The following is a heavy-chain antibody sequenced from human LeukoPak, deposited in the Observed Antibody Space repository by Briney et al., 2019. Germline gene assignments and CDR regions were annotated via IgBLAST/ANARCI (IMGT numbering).Heavy chain of an antibody. CDR1: GGSFSGYY. V-gene: IGHV4-34*01. CDR3: ARGNYSSTSCYVDY. Sequence: PSETLSLTCAVYGGSFSGYYWSWIRQPPGKGLEWIGEINHSGSTNYNPSLKSRVTISVDTSKNQFSLKLSSVTAADTAVYYCARGNYSSTSCYVDYWGQGTLVTVSS. D-gene: IGHD2-2*01. CDR2: INHSGST. J-gene: IGHJ4*02.